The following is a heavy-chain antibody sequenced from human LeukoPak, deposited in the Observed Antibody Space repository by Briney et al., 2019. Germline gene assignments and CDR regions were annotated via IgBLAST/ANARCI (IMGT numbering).Heavy chain of an antibody. D-gene: IGHD3-22*01. J-gene: IGHJ5*02. CDR1: GYSISSAYY. Sequence: SETLSLTCHVSGYSISSAYYWGWIRQPPGKELEWIGSIHYSGSTSYNPSLKSRVTISGDTSKNQFSLKLTSVTAADTAVYYCARGGDSSGYEGRFDPWGQGTLVTVSS. CDR2: IHYSGST. V-gene: IGHV4-38-2*02. CDR3: ARGGDSSGYEGRFDP.